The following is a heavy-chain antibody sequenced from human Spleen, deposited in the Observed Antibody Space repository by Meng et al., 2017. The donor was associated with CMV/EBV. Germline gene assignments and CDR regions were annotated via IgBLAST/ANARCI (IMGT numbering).Heavy chain of an antibody. Sequence: ASVKVSCKASGYTFTSYAVNWVRQAPGQGLEWMGWISTYNGKTHYAQNLQGRVTMTTDTSTTTAYMELRSLKSDDTAVYYCARAGLTIFGVVILDDHWGQGTLVTVSS. V-gene: IGHV1-18*01. CDR3: ARAGLTIFGVVILDDH. D-gene: IGHD3-3*01. CDR2: ISTYNGKT. J-gene: IGHJ4*02. CDR1: GYTFTSYA.